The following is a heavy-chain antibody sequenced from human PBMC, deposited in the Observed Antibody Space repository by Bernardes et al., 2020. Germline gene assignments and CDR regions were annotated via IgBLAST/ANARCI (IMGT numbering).Heavy chain of an antibody. J-gene: IGHJ6*02. CDR2: ISYDGSNK. D-gene: IGHD3-3*01. Sequence: LRLSCAASGFTFSSYAMHWVRQAPGKGLEWVAVISYDGSNKYYADSVKGRFTISRDNSKNTLYLQMNSLRAEDTAVYYCARELSYDFWSGYYDLDYYYGMDVWGQGTTVTVSS. V-gene: IGHV3-30-3*01. CDR1: GFTFSSYA. CDR3: ARELSYDFWSGYYDLDYYYGMDV.